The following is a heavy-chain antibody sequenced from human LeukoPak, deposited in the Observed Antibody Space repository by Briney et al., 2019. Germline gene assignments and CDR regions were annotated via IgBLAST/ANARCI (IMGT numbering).Heavy chain of an antibody. CDR2: INSDGSST. CDR1: GFAFSSYG. J-gene: IGHJ4*02. CDR3: ARIVGAYGFDY. V-gene: IGHV3-74*01. Sequence: GGSLRLSCAASGFAFSSYGMHWVRQVPGKGLVWVSRINSDGSSTSYADSVKGRFTISRDNAKNTLYLQMNSLRAEDTAVYYCARIVGAYGFDYWGQGSLVTVSS. D-gene: IGHD1-26*01.